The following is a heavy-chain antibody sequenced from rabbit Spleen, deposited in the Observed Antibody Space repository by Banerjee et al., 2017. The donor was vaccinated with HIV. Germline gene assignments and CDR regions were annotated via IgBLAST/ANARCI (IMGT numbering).Heavy chain of an antibody. CDR1: GFSFSNKAV. D-gene: IGHD2-1*01. CDR3: ARGSAAMTMVITGYYLSL. CDR2: INAGSNGGT. J-gene: IGHJ4*01. V-gene: IGHV1S45*01. Sequence: QEQLVESGGGLVKPGASLTLTCKASGFSFSNKAVMCWVRQAPGKGLEWIACINAGSNGGTYYANWAKGRFTISKTSSTTVTLLMTSLTDADTATYFCARGSAAMTMVITGYYLSLWGPGTLVTV.